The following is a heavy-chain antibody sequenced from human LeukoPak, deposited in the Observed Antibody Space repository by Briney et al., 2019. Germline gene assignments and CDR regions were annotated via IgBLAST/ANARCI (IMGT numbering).Heavy chain of an antibody. V-gene: IGHV3-23*01. CDR1: GFTFSSYA. J-gene: IGHJ4*02. CDR3: AKDQDRAYDFWSGPPGY. D-gene: IGHD3-3*01. CDR2: ISGSGGST. Sequence: GSLRLSCAASGFTFSSYAMSWVRQAPGKGLEWVSAISGSGGSTYYADSVKGRFTISRDNSKNTLYLQMNSLRAEDTAVYYCAKDQDRAYDFWSGPPGYWGQGTLVTVSS.